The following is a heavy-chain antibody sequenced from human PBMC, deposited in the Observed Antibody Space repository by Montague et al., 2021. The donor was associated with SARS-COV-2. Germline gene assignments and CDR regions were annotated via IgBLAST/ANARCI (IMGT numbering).Heavy chain of an antibody. J-gene: IGHJ6*02. CDR2: IYYSGST. CDR1: GGSISSSSYY. D-gene: IGHD2-2*01. Sequence: SETLSLTCTVSGGSISSSSYYWGWIRRPPGKGLEWIGSIYYSGSTYYNPSLKSRVTISVDTSKNQFSLKLSSVTAADTAVYYCARDKAEYIVVVPAVPLAYGMDVWGQGTTVTVSS. V-gene: IGHV4-39*07. CDR3: ARDKAEYIVVVPAVPLAYGMDV.